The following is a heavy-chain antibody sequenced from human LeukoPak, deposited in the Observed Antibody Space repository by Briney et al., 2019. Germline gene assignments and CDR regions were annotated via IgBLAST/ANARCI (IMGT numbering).Heavy chain of an antibody. D-gene: IGHD3-22*01. J-gene: IGHJ4*02. V-gene: IGHV4-31*03. Sequence: SETLSLTCTVSGGSISSGGYYWSWIRQHPGKGLEWIGYIYYSGSTYYNPSLKSRVTISVDTSKNQFSLKLGSVTAADTAVYCCARGGDYDSSAYDYWGQGTLVTVSS. CDR2: IYYSGST. CDR3: ARGGDYDSSAYDY. CDR1: GGSISSGGYY.